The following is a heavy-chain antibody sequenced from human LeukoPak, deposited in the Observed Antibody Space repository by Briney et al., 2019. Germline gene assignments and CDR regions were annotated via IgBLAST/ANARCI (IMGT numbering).Heavy chain of an antibody. Sequence: PGGSLRLSCAASGFTVSSNYMSWVRQAPGKGLEWVSVIYSGGGTYYADSVKGRFTISRDNSKNTLYLQMNSLRAEDTAVYYCARHVTYDFWSGIPYGMDVWGQGTTVTVSS. D-gene: IGHD3-3*01. V-gene: IGHV3-66*04. CDR1: GFTVSSNY. CDR2: IYSGGGT. J-gene: IGHJ6*02. CDR3: ARHVTYDFWSGIPYGMDV.